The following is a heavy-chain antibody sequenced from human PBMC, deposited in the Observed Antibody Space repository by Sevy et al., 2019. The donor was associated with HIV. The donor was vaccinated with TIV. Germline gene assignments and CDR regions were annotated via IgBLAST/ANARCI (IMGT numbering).Heavy chain of an antibody. CDR1: GFTVSSNY. Sequence: GGSLRLSCAASGFTVSSNYMSWVRQAPGKGLEWVSVIYSGGTTYYADSVKGRFTISRDNSKNTLYLQMNNLRAEDTAVYDCAREREFTIFRVIIEYGMDVWGQGTLVTVSS. CDR3: AREREFTIFRVIIEYGMDV. V-gene: IGHV3-53*01. CDR2: IYSGGTT. D-gene: IGHD3-3*01. J-gene: IGHJ6*02.